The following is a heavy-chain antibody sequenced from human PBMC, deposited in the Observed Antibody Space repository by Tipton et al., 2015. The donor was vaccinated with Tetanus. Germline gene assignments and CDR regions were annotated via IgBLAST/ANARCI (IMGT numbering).Heavy chain of an antibody. V-gene: IGHV4-59*01. Sequence: TLSPTCTVSGGSISSYYWSWIRQPPGKGLEWIGYIYYSGSTNYNPSLKSRVTISVDTSKNQFSLKLSSVTAADTAVYYCARGGFGEFPDYWGQGTLVTVSS. D-gene: IGHD3-10*01. CDR2: IYYSGST. J-gene: IGHJ4*02. CDR3: ARGGFGEFPDY. CDR1: GGSISSYY.